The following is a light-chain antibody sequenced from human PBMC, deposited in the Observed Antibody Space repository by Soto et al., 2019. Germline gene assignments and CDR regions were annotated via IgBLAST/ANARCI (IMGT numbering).Light chain of an antibody. J-gene: IGKJ1*01. V-gene: IGKV1-17*01. CDR2: AAS. CDR3: QHFYTYSPWT. Sequence: DIQMTQYPSSLSASVGDRVTITCRASQGIRNDLGWYQQKPGKAPKRLIYAASSLQSGVPSRFSGSGSGTEFTLSISGLQPDDFATYYCQHFYTYSPWTFGQGTKVDIK. CDR1: QGIRND.